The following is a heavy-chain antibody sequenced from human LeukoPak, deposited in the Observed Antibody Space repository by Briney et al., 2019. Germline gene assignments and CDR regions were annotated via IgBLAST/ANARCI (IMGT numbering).Heavy chain of an antibody. CDR2: INAGNGNT. CDR1: GYTFTSYA. CDR3: ARGIEAVAGTVWFDP. V-gene: IGHV1-3*03. Sequence: AAVKVSCKASGYTFTSYAMHWVSQAPGQRLEWMGWINAGNGNTKYSQEFQGRVTITRDTSASTAYMELSSLRSEDMAVYYCARGIEAVAGTVWFDPWGQGTLVTVSS. D-gene: IGHD6-19*01. J-gene: IGHJ5*02.